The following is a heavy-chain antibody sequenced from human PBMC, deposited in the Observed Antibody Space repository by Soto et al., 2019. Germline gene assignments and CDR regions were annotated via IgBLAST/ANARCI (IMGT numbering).Heavy chain of an antibody. CDR1: GFTFSDHY. J-gene: IGHJ6*02. D-gene: IGHD2-2*01. CDR2: TATKADSFTT. CDR3: GRGYCTRTTCHGAHYHLDV. V-gene: IGHV3-72*01. Sequence: EVQLVESGGGLVQPGGSLRLSCAASGFTFSDHYMEWVRQAPGKGLEWVGRTATKADSFTTGYAASVKGRFTISRDDSKNSLYLQMNSLKTEATAVYYCGRGYCTRTTCHGAHYHLDVWGQGTTVTVSS.